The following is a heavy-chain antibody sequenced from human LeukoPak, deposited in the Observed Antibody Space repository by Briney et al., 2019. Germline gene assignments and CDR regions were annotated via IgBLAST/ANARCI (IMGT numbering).Heavy chain of an antibody. Sequence: GGSLRLSCAASGFTFNSYAMSWVRQAPGKGLEWVANIKQDGSEKYYVESVEGRFTISRHNADSSLYLLMNSLRAEDTAVYYCARDYKSSDFWAGYPPYHHDHWGQGTLVTVSS. J-gene: IGHJ4*02. CDR2: IKQDGSEK. V-gene: IGHV3-7*01. D-gene: IGHD3/OR15-3a*01. CDR1: GFTFNSYA. CDR3: ARDYKSSDFWAGYPPYHHDH.